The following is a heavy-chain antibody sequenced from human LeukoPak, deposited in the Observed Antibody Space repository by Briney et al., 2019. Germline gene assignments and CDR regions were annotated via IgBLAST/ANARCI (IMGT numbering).Heavy chain of an antibody. Sequence: GRSLRLSCAASGFTFSSYAMHWVRQAPGKGLERVAVISYDGSNKYYADSVKGRFTISRDNSKNTLYLQMNSLRAEDTAVYYCARERYSGYDYYADYWGQGTLVTVSS. D-gene: IGHD5-12*01. V-gene: IGHV3-30*04. J-gene: IGHJ4*02. CDR2: ISYDGSNK. CDR3: ARERYSGYDYYADY. CDR1: GFTFSSYA.